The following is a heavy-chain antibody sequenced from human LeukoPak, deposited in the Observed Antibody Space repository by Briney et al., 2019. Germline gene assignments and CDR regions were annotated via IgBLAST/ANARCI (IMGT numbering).Heavy chain of an antibody. Sequence: GGSLRLSCAASGFTLSNYRMHWVRQAPGKGLVWVSRINADGSSASYADSVKGRFTISRDNAKNTLYLQMNSLRAEDTAMYYCARDYGRSRDYGMDVWGQGTTVTVSS. CDR2: INADGSSA. D-gene: IGHD3-10*01. J-gene: IGHJ6*02. CDR1: GFTLSNYR. V-gene: IGHV3-74*01. CDR3: ARDYGRSRDYGMDV.